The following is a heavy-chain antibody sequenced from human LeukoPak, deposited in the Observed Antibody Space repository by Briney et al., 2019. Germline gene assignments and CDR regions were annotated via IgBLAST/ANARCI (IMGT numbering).Heavy chain of an antibody. J-gene: IGHJ4*02. D-gene: IGHD4-17*01. CDR2: ISSSSSYI. CDR1: GFTFSSYS. CDR3: ARDFTLDYGDPYYFDY. V-gene: IGHV3-21*01. Sequence: GGSLRLSCAAPGFTFSSYSMNWVRQAPGKGLEWVSSISSSSSYIYYADSVKGRFTISRDNAKNSLYLQMNSLRAEDTAVYYCARDFTLDYGDPYYFDYWGQGTLVTVSS.